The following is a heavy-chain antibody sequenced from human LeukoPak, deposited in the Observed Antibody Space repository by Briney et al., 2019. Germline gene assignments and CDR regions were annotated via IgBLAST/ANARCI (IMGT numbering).Heavy chain of an antibody. CDR3: ARILGLTLDY. CDR2: ISLGGDTI. J-gene: IGHJ4*02. CDR1: GFTFSSYS. D-gene: IGHD1-14*01. Sequence: GGSLRLSCAASGFTFSSYSMNWVRQAPGKGLEWVSYISLGGDTIYYAGSVRGRFTVSRDAAGNSLYLQMNSLRDEDTAVYYCARILGLTLDYWGQGTLVTVSS. V-gene: IGHV3-48*02.